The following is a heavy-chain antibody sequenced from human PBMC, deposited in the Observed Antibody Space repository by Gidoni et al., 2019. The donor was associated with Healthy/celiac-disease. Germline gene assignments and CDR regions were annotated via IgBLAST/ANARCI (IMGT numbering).Heavy chain of an antibody. J-gene: IGHJ4*02. Sequence: QLQLQESGSGLVKPSQTLSLTCAVSGGSISSGGYSWSWIRQPPGKGLEWIGYIYHSGSTYYNPSLKSRVTISVDRSKNQFSLKLSSVTAADTAVYYCAREVPVNYYDSSGYIGSYYYFDYWGQGTLVTVSS. CDR3: AREVPVNYYDSSGYIGSYYYFDY. D-gene: IGHD3-22*01. CDR1: GGSISSGGYS. V-gene: IGHV4-30-2*01. CDR2: IYHSGST.